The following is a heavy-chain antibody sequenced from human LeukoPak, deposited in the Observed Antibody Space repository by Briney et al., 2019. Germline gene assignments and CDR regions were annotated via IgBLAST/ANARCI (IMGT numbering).Heavy chain of an antibody. CDR3: ARDLDSSREDV. J-gene: IGHJ6*02. Sequence: GASVKVSCKASGYTFTSYAMHWVRQAPGQRLEWMGWINAGNGNTKYSQKFQGRVTITRDTSASTAYMELSSLRSEDAAVYYCARDLDSSREDVWGQGTTVTVSS. D-gene: IGHD3-22*01. V-gene: IGHV1-3*01. CDR2: INAGNGNT. CDR1: GYTFTSYA.